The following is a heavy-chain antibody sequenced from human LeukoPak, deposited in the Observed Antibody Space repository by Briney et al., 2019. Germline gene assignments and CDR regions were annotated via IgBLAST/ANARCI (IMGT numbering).Heavy chain of an antibody. J-gene: IGHJ4*02. Sequence: ASVKVSCKASGGTFSSYAISWVRQAPGQGLEWMGGIIPIFGTANYAQKFQGRVTITADESTSTAYMELSSLRSEDTAVYYCARTFVTYYYGSGSYYYFDYWGQGTLVTVSS. CDR2: IIPIFGTA. V-gene: IGHV1-69*01. CDR3: ARTFVTYYYGSGSYYYFDY. CDR1: GGTFSSYA. D-gene: IGHD3-10*01.